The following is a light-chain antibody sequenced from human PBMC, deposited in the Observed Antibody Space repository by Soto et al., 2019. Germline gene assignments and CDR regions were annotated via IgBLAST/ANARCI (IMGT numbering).Light chain of an antibody. V-gene: IGLV2-11*01. CDR2: DVN. Sequence: QSVLTQPRSVSGSPGQSVAISCTGTSSDVGGYNYVSWYQQHPGKAPKLMIYDVNKRPSGVPDRFSGSKSGNTASLTISGLQAEDEADYYCCSYAGGPYVFGTGTKVTVL. CDR1: SSDVGGYNY. CDR3: CSYAGGPYV. J-gene: IGLJ1*01.